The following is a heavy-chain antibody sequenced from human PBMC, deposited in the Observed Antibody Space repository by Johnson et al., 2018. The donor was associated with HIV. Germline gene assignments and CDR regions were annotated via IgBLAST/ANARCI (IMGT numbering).Heavy chain of an antibody. CDR1: GFTFSSYA. D-gene: IGHD3-22*01. J-gene: IGHJ3*02. Sequence: EVQLVESGGGLVQPGGSLRLSCAASGFTFSSYAMSWVRQAPGKGLEWVSVISGSGGTTYYADSVKGRFTISRDNSKNTLYLHMNSLRAEDTAVYYCAKLPGSGYYLDAFDIWGQGTMVTVSS. V-gene: IGHV3-23*04. CDR3: AKLPGSGYYLDAFDI. CDR2: ISGSGGTT.